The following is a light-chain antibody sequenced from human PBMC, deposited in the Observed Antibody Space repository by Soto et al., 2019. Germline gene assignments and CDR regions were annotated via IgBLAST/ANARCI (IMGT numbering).Light chain of an antibody. CDR3: GAWDDSLNAWA. J-gene: IGLJ3*02. CDR1: SSNIGRNT. Sequence: QSVLTQPPSASGTPGQRVTISCSGSSSNIGRNTVKWYRQLPGTAPKLLIGSSDQRPSGVPDRFSGSQSGTSASLAISGRQSEDEADYICGAWDDSLNAWAFGGGTKLTVL. V-gene: IGLV1-44*01. CDR2: SSD.